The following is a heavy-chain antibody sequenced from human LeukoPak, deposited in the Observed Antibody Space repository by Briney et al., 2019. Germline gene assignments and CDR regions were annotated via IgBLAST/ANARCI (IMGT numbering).Heavy chain of an antibody. CDR3: ARGRPRGSWLLVRFNWFDP. Sequence: SETLSLTCTVSGGSISSYYWSWIRQPPGKGLEWIGYIYYSGSTNYNPSLKSRVTISVDTSKNQFSLKLSSVTAVDTAVYYCARGRPRGSWLLVRFNWFDPWGQGTLVTVSS. V-gene: IGHV4-59*12. CDR1: GGSISSYY. J-gene: IGHJ5*02. D-gene: IGHD6-13*01. CDR2: IYYSGST.